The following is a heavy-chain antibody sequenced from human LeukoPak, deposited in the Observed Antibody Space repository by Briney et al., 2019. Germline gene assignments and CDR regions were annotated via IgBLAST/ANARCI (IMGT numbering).Heavy chain of an antibody. J-gene: IGHJ4*02. CDR1: GFSFSSYS. D-gene: IGHD3-10*01. CDR3: ARDPLSYGSEVDY. CDR2: ITSSSSYI. Sequence: GGSLRLSCAASGFSFSSYSMNWVRQAPGKGLEWVSSITSSSSYIYYADSVKGRFTISRDNANNSLYLQMNSLSVEDTAVYYCARDPLSYGSEVDYWGQGTLVTVSS. V-gene: IGHV3-21*01.